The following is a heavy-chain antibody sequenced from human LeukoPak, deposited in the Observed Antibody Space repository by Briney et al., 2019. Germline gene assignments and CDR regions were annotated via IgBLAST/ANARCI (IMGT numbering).Heavy chain of an antibody. Sequence: GGSLRLSCAASGFSFGSYAMSWVRQAPGKGLEWVSAISGSGGSTYYADSVKGRFTISRDNSKNTLYLQMNSLRAEDTAVYYCAKDIGYCSSTSCWGLDYWGQGTLVTVSS. V-gene: IGHV3-23*01. CDR3: AKDIGYCSSTSCWGLDY. CDR1: GFSFGSYA. D-gene: IGHD2-2*01. J-gene: IGHJ4*02. CDR2: ISGSGGST.